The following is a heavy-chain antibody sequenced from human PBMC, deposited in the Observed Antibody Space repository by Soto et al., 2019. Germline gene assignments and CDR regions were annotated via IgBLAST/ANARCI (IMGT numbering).Heavy chain of an antibody. D-gene: IGHD3-10*01. CDR3: AKGTYGSGSYYNY. CDR2: ISWNSGSI. CDR1: GFTFDDYA. J-gene: IGHJ4*02. V-gene: IGHV3-9*01. Sequence: EVQLVESGGGLVQPGRSLRLSCAASGFTFDDYAMHWVRQAPGKGLEWVSGISWNSGSIGYADSVKGRFTISRDNAKNSLYLQMNSLRAEDTALYYCAKGTYGSGSYYNYWGQGTLVTVSS.